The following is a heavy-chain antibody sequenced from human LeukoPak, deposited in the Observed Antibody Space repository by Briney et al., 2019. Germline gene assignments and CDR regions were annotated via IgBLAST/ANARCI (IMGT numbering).Heavy chain of an antibody. CDR3: ARDQSSSGYYYVGVDY. CDR1: GFTFSSYG. CDR2: IWCDGSNK. D-gene: IGHD3-22*01. V-gene: IGHV3-33*01. J-gene: IGHJ4*02. Sequence: GGSLRLSCAASGFTFSSYGMHWVRQAPGKGLEWVAVIWCDGSNKYYADSVKGRFTISRDNSKNTLYLQMNSLRAEDTAVYYCARDQSSSGYYYVGVDYWGQGTLVTVSS.